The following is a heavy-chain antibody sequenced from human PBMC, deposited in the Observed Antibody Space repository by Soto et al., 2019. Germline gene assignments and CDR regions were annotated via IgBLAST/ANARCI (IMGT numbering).Heavy chain of an antibody. J-gene: IGHJ3*02. D-gene: IGHD5-12*01. CDR1: GFTFSSYD. V-gene: IGHV3-23*01. Sequence: GGSLRLSCAASGFTFSSYDMSWVRQAPGQGLEWVSYLTAGGDITVYADSVKGRFTISRDNSKNTLYLPMSSLRAEEPAVYYCAKDMSGSPFFDIWGQGTMVTVSS. CDR2: LTAGGDIT. CDR3: AKDMSGSPFFDI.